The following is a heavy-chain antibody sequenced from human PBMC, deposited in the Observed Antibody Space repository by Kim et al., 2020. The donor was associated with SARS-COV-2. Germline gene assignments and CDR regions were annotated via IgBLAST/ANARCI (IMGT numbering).Heavy chain of an antibody. Sequence: SETLSLTCAVSGGSISSSNWWSWVSQPPGKGLEWIREIYHSGSTNYNPSLKSRGTISVEKSKNQFSLKLSSVTAADTAVYYCVRRGNQLPPRYFDYWGQGTLVTVSS. V-gene: IGHV4-4*02. CDR1: GGSISSSNW. D-gene: IGHD2-2*01. CDR3: VRRGNQLPPRYFDY. CDR2: IYHSGST. J-gene: IGHJ4*02.